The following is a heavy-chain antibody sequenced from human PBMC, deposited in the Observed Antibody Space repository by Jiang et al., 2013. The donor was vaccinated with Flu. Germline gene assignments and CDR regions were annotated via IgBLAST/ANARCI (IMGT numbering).Heavy chain of an antibody. CDR3: ANGVIH. CDR2: ITDTGGRT. V-gene: IGHV3-23*04. J-gene: IGHJ4*02. CDR1: GFSFSTYA. Sequence: VQLVESGGGLVQPGGSLRLSCVASGFSFSTYAMTWVRQAPGKGLEWVSAITDTGGRTHYADSVRGRFTISRDNSKNTLFLQMNSLRAEDTSIYWCANGVIHWGQGTVVTVSS. D-gene: IGHD3-16*01.